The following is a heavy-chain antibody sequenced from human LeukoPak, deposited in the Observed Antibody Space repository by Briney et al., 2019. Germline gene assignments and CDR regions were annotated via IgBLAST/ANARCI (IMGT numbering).Heavy chain of an antibody. D-gene: IGHD2-15*01. J-gene: IGHJ6*02. CDR3: ARSDGAYCSGGSCYDYGMDV. CDR1: GFTFSSYS. V-gene: IGHV3-21*01. Sequence: GRSLRLSCAASGFTFSSYSMNWVRQAPGKGLEWVSSISSSSSYIYYADSVKGRFTISRDNAKNSLYLQMNSLGAEDTAVYYCARSDGAYCSGGSCYDYGMDVWGQGTTVTVSS. CDR2: ISSSSSYI.